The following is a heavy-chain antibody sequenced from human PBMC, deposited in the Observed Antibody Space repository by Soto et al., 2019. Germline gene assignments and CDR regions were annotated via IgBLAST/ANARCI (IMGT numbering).Heavy chain of an antibody. D-gene: IGHD6-13*01. V-gene: IGHV1-69*12. Sequence: QVQLVQSGAEVKKPGSSVKVSCKASGGTFISYAINWVRQAPGQGLEWMGGIIPIFGTLIYAQKFQGRVAVTADESTSTAYMELSSLTSDDTAVYYCARERDGYVGQFWYFELWGRGTLVTVSS. CDR1: GGTFISYA. CDR2: IIPIFGTL. J-gene: IGHJ2*01. CDR3: ARERDGYVGQFWYFEL.